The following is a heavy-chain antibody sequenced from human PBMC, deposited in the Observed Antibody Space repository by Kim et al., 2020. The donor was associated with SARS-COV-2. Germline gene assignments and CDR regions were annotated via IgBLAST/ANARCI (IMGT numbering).Heavy chain of an antibody. CDR2: I. Sequence: IDYADSVKGRFTISRDFAKNSLYLQMNSLRVDDTALYYCGKDLVPGGLDVWSQGTTVTVSS. V-gene: IGHV3-9*01. D-gene: IGHD2-8*02. J-gene: IGHJ6*02. CDR3: GKDLVPGGLDV.